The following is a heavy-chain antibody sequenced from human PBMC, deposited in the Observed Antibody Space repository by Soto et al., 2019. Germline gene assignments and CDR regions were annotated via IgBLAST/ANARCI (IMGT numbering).Heavy chain of an antibody. CDR3: ARGTPYHHVLLWFGEAIPKYFDY. J-gene: IGHJ4*02. CDR1: GGSISSGGYY. D-gene: IGHD3-10*01. V-gene: IGHV4-31*03. CDR2: IYYSGST. Sequence: QVQLQESGPGLVKPSQTLSLTCTVSGGSISSGGYYWSWIRQHPGKGLEWIGYIYYSGSTYYNPSLKSRVTIAVDTSKNQFSLKLSSVTAADTAVYYCARGTPYHHVLLWFGEAIPKYFDYWGQGTLVTVSS.